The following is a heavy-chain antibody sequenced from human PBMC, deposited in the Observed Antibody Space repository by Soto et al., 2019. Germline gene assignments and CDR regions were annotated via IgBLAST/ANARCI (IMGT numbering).Heavy chain of an antibody. CDR3: ATYGRGEGGRGY. J-gene: IGHJ4*02. CDR1: GGSVSSHH. Sequence: QVQLQESGPGRVKPSETLSLTCTVSGGSVSSHHWTWIRQPPGKGLEWIGDYSDSTSYRPSLKSRATIPADPSKHPCTPTPTSMTAADAAVSYCATYGRGEGGRGYWGQGTRVTVSS. CDR2: DYSDST. V-gene: IGHV4-59*02. D-gene: IGHD3-16*01.